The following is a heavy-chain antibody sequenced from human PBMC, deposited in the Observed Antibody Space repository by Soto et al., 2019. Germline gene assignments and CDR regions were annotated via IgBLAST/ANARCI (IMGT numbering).Heavy chain of an antibody. CDR3: ARDKRVSDFWSGYVNYYGMDV. D-gene: IGHD3-3*01. CDR1: GGSISSYY. CDR2: IYYSGST. J-gene: IGHJ6*02. V-gene: IGHV4-59*01. Sequence: QVQLQESGPGLVKPSETLSLTCTVSGGSISSYYWSWIRQPPGKGLEWIGYIYYSGSTNYNPSLKSRVTISVDTSKNQFSLKLSSVTAADTAMYYCARDKRVSDFWSGYVNYYGMDVWGQGTTVTVSS.